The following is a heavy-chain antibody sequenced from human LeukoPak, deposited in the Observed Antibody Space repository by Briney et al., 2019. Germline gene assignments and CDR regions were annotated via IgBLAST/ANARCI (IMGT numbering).Heavy chain of an antibody. Sequence: GGSLRLSCTASGFTFSTYAMSWVRQAPGKGLEWVSAISGSGGTTYYADSVKGRFTISRDNSKNTLYLQMDSLRAEDTAVYYCAKESDSTHSYNWFDPWGQGTLVTVSS. CDR1: GFTFSTYA. D-gene: IGHD3-22*01. CDR2: ISGSGGTT. J-gene: IGHJ5*02. CDR3: AKESDSTHSYNWFDP. V-gene: IGHV3-23*01.